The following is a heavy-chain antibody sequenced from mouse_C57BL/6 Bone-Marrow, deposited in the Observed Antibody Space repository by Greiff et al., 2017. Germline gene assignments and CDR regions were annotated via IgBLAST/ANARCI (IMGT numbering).Heavy chain of an antibody. Sequence: EVKLMESGGGLVKPGGSLKLSCAASGFTSSDYGMHWVRQAPEKGLEWVAYISSGSSTIYYADTVKGRFTISRDNAKNTLFLQMTSLRSEDTAMYYCARPIYYFHAMDYWGQGTSVTVSS. J-gene: IGHJ4*01. CDR3: ARPIYYFHAMDY. CDR2: ISSGSSTI. V-gene: IGHV5-17*01. D-gene: IGHD1-1*01. CDR1: GFTSSDYG.